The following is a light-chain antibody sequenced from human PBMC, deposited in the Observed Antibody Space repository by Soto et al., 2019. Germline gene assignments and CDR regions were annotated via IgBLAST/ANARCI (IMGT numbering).Light chain of an antibody. J-gene: IGKJ4*01. Sequence: EVVLTQSPVTLSLSPGERATLSCRASQSFRGLLAWYQQKPGQVPRLLIYGTSTRASGTPDRFSGSGSGTDFTLTITILEPEDFAVYYCHQYGSSPLTFGGGTKVDIK. CDR3: HQYGSSPLT. CDR1: QSFRGL. CDR2: GTS. V-gene: IGKV3-20*01.